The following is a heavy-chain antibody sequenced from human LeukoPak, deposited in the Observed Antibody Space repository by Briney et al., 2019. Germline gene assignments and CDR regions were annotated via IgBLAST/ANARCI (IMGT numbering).Heavy chain of an antibody. Sequence: QAGGSLRLSCAASGFTFSSYAMSWVRQAPGKGLEWVSGISVSGDSTYYAGSVKGRFTISRDNSKNTLYLQMNSVRAEDTAVYYCARGGDIVGAARSAFDIWGQGTLVTVSS. D-gene: IGHD1-26*01. J-gene: IGHJ3*02. V-gene: IGHV3-23*01. CDR2: ISVSGDST. CDR1: GFTFSSYA. CDR3: ARGGDIVGAARSAFDI.